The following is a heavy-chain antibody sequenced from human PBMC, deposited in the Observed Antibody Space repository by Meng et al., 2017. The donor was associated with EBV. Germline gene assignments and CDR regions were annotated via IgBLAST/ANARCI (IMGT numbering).Heavy chain of an antibody. CDR3: ARVGYSVHDVSFEDF. Sequence: QVLLRQWGAGLLKPSGTLAPSCGVYGGSFTDYYWSWIRQAPGKSLEWIGEVSHSGRTRYNPSLKSRVSMSADVYKKQFSLKMKSVTAADTDVYFCARVGYSVHDVSFEDFWGQGTLVTVSS. J-gene: IGHJ4*02. V-gene: IGHV4-34*01. CDR1: GGSFTDYY. CDR2: VSHSGRT. D-gene: IGHD5/OR15-5a*01.